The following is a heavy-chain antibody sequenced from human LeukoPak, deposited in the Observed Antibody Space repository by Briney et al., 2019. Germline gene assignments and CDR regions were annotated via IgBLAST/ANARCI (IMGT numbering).Heavy chain of an antibody. CDR2: VSGSGGNT. V-gene: IGHV3-23*01. J-gene: IGHJ4*02. CDR1: GFTFSNYA. D-gene: IGHD3-16*02. Sequence: GGSLRLSCAASGFTFSNYAMSWVRQAPGKGLEWGSGVSGSGGNTYYADSVKGRFTMSRDNSRNMLYLQMNSLRDEDTAKYYCAKTVSGSYSYQGGDYWGQGTLVTVSS. CDR3: AKTVSGSYSYQGGDY.